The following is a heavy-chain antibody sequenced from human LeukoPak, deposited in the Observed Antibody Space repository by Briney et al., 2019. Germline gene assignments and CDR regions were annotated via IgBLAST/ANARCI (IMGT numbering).Heavy chain of an antibody. CDR3: ARGPGDYVWGSYRYPGLGMDV. V-gene: IGHV4-59*01. J-gene: IGHJ6*02. Sequence: SETLSLTCTVSGGSISSYYWSWIRQPPGKGLEWIGYIYYSGGTNYNPSLKSRVTISVDTSKNQFSLKLSSVTAADTAVYYCARGPGDYVWGSYRYPGLGMDVWGQGTTVTVSS. CDR2: IYYSGGT. CDR1: GGSISSYY. D-gene: IGHD3-16*02.